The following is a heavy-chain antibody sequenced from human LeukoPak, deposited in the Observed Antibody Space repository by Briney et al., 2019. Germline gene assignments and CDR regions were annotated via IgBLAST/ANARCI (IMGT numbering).Heavy chain of an antibody. CDR1: SGSISSSGYY. V-gene: IGHV4-31*03. Sequence: TLSLTCTVSSGSISSSGYYCSWIRQHPGQGLEWIVCIYYSGSSYDNPSLKSRVNISVDPSKNQLSLSLSSVTAADTAVYYCARNADIYYDVDNWGQGTLVT. CDR3: ARNADIYYDVDN. D-gene: IGHD3-3*01. J-gene: IGHJ4*02. CDR2: IYYSGSS.